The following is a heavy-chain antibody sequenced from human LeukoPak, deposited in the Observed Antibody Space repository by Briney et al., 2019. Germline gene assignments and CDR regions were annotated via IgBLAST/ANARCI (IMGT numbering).Heavy chain of an antibody. V-gene: IGHV3-74*01. CDR3: AKFGFCSVTTCPAPY. D-gene: IGHD2-2*01. J-gene: IGHJ4*02. CDR1: GFTFSSYW. Sequence: GGSLRLSCAASGFTFSSYWMHWVRQTPGKGLMWVARIKSDGSTIYADSVQGRFTISRDNAKNTVYLQMNSLRAEDTAVYYCAKFGFCSVTTCPAPYWGQGTLVTVSS. CDR2: IKSDGST.